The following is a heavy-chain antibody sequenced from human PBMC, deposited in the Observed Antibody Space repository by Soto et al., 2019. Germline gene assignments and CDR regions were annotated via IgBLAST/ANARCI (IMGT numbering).Heavy chain of an antibody. CDR3: ARDSTSALSNYYGMDV. CDR2: IYHSGTT. V-gene: IGHV4-61*01. CDR1: GGSVSSGSDY. J-gene: IGHJ6*02. Sequence: QVQLQESGPGLVKPSETLSLTCTVSGGSVSSGSDYWSWMRQPPGKGLEWIGHIYHSGTTNYNHSLKSRVTISVDTSKNQFSLMLSSVTTADTAVYYCARDSTSALSNYYGMDVWGRGTTVTVSS.